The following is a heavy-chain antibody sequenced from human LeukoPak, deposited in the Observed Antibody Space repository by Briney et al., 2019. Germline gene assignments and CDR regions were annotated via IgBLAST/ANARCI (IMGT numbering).Heavy chain of an antibody. Sequence: GRSLRLSCAASGFTFSSYVVHWVRQAPGKGLEWVAVIWYDGTNKYYADSVKGRFTISRDNSKNTLYLQMNSLRAEDTAVYYCARGSEIAAPRPSDYWGQGTLVTVSS. CDR3: ARGSEIAAPRPSDY. CDR2: IWYDGTNK. D-gene: IGHD6-13*01. J-gene: IGHJ4*02. CDR1: GFTFSSYV. V-gene: IGHV3-33*01.